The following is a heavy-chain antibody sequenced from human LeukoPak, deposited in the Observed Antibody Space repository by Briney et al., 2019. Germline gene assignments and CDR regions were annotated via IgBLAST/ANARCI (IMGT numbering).Heavy chain of an antibody. J-gene: IGHJ4*02. CDR2: INPNSGGT. CDR3: ARGGRGVRGGEDYFDY. Sequence: GASVKVSCKASGYTFTGYYMHWVRQAPGRGLEWMGWINPNSGGTNYAQKFQGRVTMTRDTSISTAYMELSRLRSDDTAVYYCARGGRGVRGGEDYFDYWGQGTLVTVSS. V-gene: IGHV1-2*02. D-gene: IGHD3-10*01. CDR1: GYTFTGYY.